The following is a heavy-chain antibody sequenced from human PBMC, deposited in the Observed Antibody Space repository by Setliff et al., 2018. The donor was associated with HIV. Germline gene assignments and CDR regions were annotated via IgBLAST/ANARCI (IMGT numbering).Heavy chain of an antibody. Sequence: HPGGSLRLSCAASGFNFKDFGMHWVRQAPGKGLEWVSGITWNSDSIAYADSVKGRFTVSRDNAKNSLYLQMNNVKVEDSAIYYCVKGYDVLIGNSDSWGQGTLVTVSS. D-gene: IGHD3-9*01. CDR2: ITWNSDSI. J-gene: IGHJ4*02. CDR3: VKGYDVLIGNSDS. CDR1: GFNFKDFG. V-gene: IGHV3-9*01.